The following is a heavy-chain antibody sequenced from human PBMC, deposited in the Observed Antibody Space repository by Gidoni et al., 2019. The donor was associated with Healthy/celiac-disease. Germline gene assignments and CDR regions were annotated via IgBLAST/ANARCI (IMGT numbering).Heavy chain of an antibody. J-gene: IGHJ4*02. D-gene: IGHD6-6*01. Sequence: VQLVESGGGLVKPGGFVRPSCAASGFTFGDYYMSWIRQAPGKGLEWVSYISSSGSTRYCADSVKGRFTISRDNAKNSLYLQMNSLGAEDTAVYYCARAAYSSSGVRFDYWGQGTLVTVSS. CDR3: ARAAYSSSGVRFDY. CDR2: ISSSGSTR. CDR1: GFTFGDYY. V-gene: IGHV3-11*01.